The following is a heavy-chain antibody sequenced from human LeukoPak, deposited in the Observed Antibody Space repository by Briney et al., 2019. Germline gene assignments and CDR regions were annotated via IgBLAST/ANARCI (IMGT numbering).Heavy chain of an antibody. CDR3: ARDRAPVTTWVNDS. CDR1: GFTFSSYS. D-gene: IGHD4-17*01. Sequence: GGSLRLSCAASGFTFSSYSMNWVRQAPGKGLEWVSSISSSSSYIYYADSVKGRFTISRDNAKNSLYLQMNSLRAEDTAVYYCARDRAPVTTWVNDSWGQGTLVTVSS. CDR2: ISSSSSYI. V-gene: IGHV3-21*01. J-gene: IGHJ4*02.